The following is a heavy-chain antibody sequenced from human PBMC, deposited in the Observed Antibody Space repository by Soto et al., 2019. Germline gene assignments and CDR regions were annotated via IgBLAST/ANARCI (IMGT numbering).Heavy chain of an antibody. D-gene: IGHD5-12*01. J-gene: IGHJ4*02. CDR2: IISIFGTP. CDR1: GGTFNSYV. Sequence: QVQLVQSGAEVKKPGSSVKVSFKASGGTFNSYVFKWVRQAPGQGLEWMGGIISIFGTPNYGQKFQGRVTITAHESPSTGFMELSSLTSEDTAIYYCARDLGSGYDPGDYWGQGTLVTVSS. CDR3: ARDLGSGYDPGDY. V-gene: IGHV1-69*12.